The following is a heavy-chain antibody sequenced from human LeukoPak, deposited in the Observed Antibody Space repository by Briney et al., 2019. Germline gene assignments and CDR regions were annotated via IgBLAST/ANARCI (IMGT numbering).Heavy chain of an antibody. CDR1: GFTVSSNY. CDR2: IYSGGST. D-gene: IGHD1-1*01. Sequence: GGSLRLSCAASGFTVSSNYMSWVRQAPGKGLEWDSVIYSGGSTYYADSVKGRFTISRDNSKNTLYLQMNSLRAEDTAVYYCARRERFRGFDPWGQGTLVTVSS. CDR3: ARRERFRGFDP. V-gene: IGHV3-66*01. J-gene: IGHJ5*02.